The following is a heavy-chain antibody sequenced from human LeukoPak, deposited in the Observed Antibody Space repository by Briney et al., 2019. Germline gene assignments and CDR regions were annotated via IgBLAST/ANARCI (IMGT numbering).Heavy chain of an antibody. CDR2: TRSKIYGGVA. CDR3: GRGRTVSGAKYYFDH. CDR1: GVTFGDYV. D-gene: IGHD3-10*01. V-gene: IGHV3-49*04. Sequence: GGSLRLSCTVSGVTFGDYVLGSVRQAPGLELEWFGFTRSKIYGGVAEYAASVRGRFTVSRDDSKSIAYLQMNSLKTEDTAVYYCGRGRTVSGAKYYFDHWSQGTLVTASS. J-gene: IGHJ4*02.